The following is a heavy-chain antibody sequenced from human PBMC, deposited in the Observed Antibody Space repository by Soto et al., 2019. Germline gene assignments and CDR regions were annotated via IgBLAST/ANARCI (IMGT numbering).Heavy chain of an antibody. D-gene: IGHD1-7*01. Sequence: ASVKVSCKASGYTFTSYYMHWVRQAPGQGLEWMGIINPSGGSTSYAQKFQGRVTMTRDTSTSTVYMELSSLRSEDTAVYYCARTFLSGNNWNYGYYLDYWGQGTLVTVSS. CDR2: INPSGGST. J-gene: IGHJ4*02. CDR1: GYTFTSYY. V-gene: IGHV1-46*01. CDR3: ARTFLSGNNWNYGYYLDY.